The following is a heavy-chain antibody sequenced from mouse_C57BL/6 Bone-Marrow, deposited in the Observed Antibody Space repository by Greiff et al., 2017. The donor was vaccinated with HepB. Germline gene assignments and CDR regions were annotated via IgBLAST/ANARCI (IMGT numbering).Heavy chain of an antibody. CDR1: GYTFTSYW. Sequence: QVQLKQPGAELVKPGASVKLSCKASGYTFTSYWMHWVKQRPGRGLEWIGRIDPNSGGTKYNEKFKSKATLTVDTPSSTAYMQLSSLTSEDSAVYYCARGDYDGGAWFAYWGQGTLVTVSA. V-gene: IGHV1-72*01. CDR2: IDPNSGGT. D-gene: IGHD2-4*01. J-gene: IGHJ3*01. CDR3: ARGDYDGGAWFAY.